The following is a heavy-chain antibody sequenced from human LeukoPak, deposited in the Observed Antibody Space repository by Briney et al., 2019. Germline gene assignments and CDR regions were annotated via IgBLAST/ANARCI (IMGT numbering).Heavy chain of an antibody. Sequence: GGSLRLSCEASMFTFRDYCVPCVPHSPGKGLEWVANLNQDGTQKFYVDSVKARFTISRDNGKNSLYLQMNSLRVEDTAICFCARAGATSWADYWGQGTLVTVSS. V-gene: IGHV3-7*01. CDR3: ARAGATSWADY. J-gene: IGHJ4*02. CDR1: MFTFRDYC. D-gene: IGHD2-2*01. CDR2: LNQDGTQK.